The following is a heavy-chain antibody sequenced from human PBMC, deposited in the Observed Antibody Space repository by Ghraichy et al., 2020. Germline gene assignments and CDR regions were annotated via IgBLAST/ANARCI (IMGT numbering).Heavy chain of an antibody. CDR1: GYSISGGYY. D-gene: IGHD1-26*01. V-gene: IGHV4-38-2*02. CDR3: ARDFSGSYGY. CDR2: IYHSGST. J-gene: IGHJ4*02. Sequence: SETLSLTCAVSGYSISGGYYWGWIRQPPGKGLEWIGSIYHSGSTYYNPSLKSRVTISVDTSKNQFSLKLSSVTAADTAVYYCARDFSGSYGYWGQGTLVTVSS.